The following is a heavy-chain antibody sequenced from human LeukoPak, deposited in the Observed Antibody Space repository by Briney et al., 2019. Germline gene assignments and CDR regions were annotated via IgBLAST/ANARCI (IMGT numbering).Heavy chain of an antibody. J-gene: IGHJ4*02. D-gene: IGHD1-26*01. CDR2: IIPIFGTA. CDR1: GGTFSSYA. Sequence: SVKVSCKASGGTFSSYAIIWVRQAPGQGLEWMGGIIPIFGTANYAQKFQGRVTITTDESTCTAYMELSSLRSEDTAVYYCATNLSGNDNYWGQGTLVTVSS. CDR3: ATNLSGNDNY. V-gene: IGHV1-69*05.